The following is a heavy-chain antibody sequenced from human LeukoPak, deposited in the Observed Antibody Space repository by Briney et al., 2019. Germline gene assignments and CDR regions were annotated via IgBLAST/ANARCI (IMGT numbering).Heavy chain of an antibody. CDR3: ARCYFDILTGYYSEVFGTFDI. V-gene: IGHV3-7*01. CDR2: IKFDGSDK. CDR1: GFTFSNYW. D-gene: IGHD3-9*01. Sequence: GGSLRLSCAASGFTFSNYWMSWVRQAPGKGLEWVANIKFDGSDKFYVDSVKGRFTISRDNAKNSLYLQMHSLRAEDTAVYYCARCYFDILTGYYSEVFGTFDIWGQGTVVTVSS. J-gene: IGHJ3*02.